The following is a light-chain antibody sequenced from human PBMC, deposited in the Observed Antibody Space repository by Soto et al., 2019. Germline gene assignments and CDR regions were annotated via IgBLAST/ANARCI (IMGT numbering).Light chain of an antibody. J-gene: IGKJ4*01. CDR1: QDISSY. Sequence: IQLTHSPSSLSASIGDRVTITCRASQDISSYLAWYRQKAGKAPELLIEAASTLQSGVPSRFSGSGSGTDFALTISSLQPEDFATYYCQQLKKYPLSFGGGTKV. CDR2: AAS. CDR3: QQLKKYPLS. V-gene: IGKV1-9*01.